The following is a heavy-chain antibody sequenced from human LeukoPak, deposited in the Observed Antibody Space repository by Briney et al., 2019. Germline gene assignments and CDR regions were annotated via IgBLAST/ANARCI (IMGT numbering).Heavy chain of an antibody. D-gene: IGHD5-18*01. J-gene: IGHJ3*02. V-gene: IGHV3-30*18. CDR1: GFTFSSYG. CDR2: ISYDGSNK. Sequence: GGSLRLSCAASGFTFSSYGMHWVRQAPGKGLEWVAVISYDGSNKYYADSVKGRFTISRDNSKNTLYLQMNSLRAEDTAVYYCAKPYSYGSADAFDIWGQGTMVTASS. CDR3: AKPYSYGSADAFDI.